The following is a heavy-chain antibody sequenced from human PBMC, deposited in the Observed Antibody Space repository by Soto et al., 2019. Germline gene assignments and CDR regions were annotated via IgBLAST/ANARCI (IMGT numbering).Heavy chain of an antibody. CDR2: ISIDDTNE. Sequence: PGGSLRLSFAASGFSFRHSSIHWLRQAPGRGLEGVAAISIDDTNEDYADSVKGRFTISRDNSMSTLYLQMNSRRAEDTAVYYSARGFIKPAGGEFDIWGQGTMVTVSS. J-gene: IGHJ3*02. CDR3: ARGFIKPAGGEFDI. CDR1: GFSFRHSS. D-gene: IGHD3-16*01. V-gene: IGHV3-33*01.